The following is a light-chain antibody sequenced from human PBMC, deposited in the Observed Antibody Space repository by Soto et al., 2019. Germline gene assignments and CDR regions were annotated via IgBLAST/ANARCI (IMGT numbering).Light chain of an antibody. V-gene: IGLV1-44*01. J-gene: IGLJ1*01. Sequence: SVLTQPPSASGTPGQRVTISCSGSSSNIGSSTVSWYQLLPGTAPKILISTDNQRPSGVPDRFSGSKSGTSASLAISGLQSEDEADYYCAAWDDSLNGHVFGTGTKLTVL. CDR3: AAWDDSLNGHV. CDR2: TDN. CDR1: SSNIGSST.